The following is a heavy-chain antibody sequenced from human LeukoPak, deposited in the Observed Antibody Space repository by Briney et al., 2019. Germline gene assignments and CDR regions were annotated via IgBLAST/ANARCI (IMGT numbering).Heavy chain of an antibody. V-gene: IGHV3-23*01. Sequence: PGGSLRLSCAASRFTFSNYAMSWVRQAPGKGLEWVSAISVGGDTYYADSVRGRLTISRDNSKNTLYLQMNSLRAEDTAVYFCAKGSAQYYFEYWGQGTPVTVSS. CDR1: RFTFSNYA. CDR3: AKGSAQYYFEY. J-gene: IGHJ4*02. CDR2: ISVGGDT.